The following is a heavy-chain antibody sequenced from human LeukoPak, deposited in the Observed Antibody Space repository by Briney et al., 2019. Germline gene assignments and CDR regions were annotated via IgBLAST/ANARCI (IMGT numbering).Heavy chain of an antibody. D-gene: IGHD5-12*01. J-gene: IGHJ4*02. CDR3: ARETYGGYAFH. CDR2: IYTSGST. V-gene: IGHV4-61*02. Sequence: SQTLSLTCTVSGGSISSGSYYWSWIRQPAGKGLEWIGRIYTSGSTNYNPSLKSRVTISVDTSKNQFSLKLSSVTAADTAVYYCARETYGGYAFHWGQGTLATVSS. CDR1: GGSISSGSYY.